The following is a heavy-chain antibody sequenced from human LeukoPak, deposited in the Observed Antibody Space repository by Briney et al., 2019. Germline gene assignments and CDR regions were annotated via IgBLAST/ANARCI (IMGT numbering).Heavy chain of an antibody. Sequence: SETLSLTRTVSGGSITGGGYYWGWIRQPPGKGLEWIGSIYYSGTTYFNPSLKSRVNISVDTSKDQFSLNLSSVTAADTAVYYCARVRRSGWYSFDYWGQGTLVTISS. D-gene: IGHD6-19*01. CDR2: IYYSGTT. J-gene: IGHJ4*02. CDR3: ARVRRSGWYSFDY. V-gene: IGHV4-39*07. CDR1: GGSITGGGYY.